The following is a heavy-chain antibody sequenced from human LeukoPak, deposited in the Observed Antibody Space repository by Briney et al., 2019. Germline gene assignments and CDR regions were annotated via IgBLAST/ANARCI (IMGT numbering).Heavy chain of an antibody. Sequence: GGSLRLSCAASGFTFSSFGMHWVRQAPGKGLEWVAVIWYDGSNKYYADSVKRRFTISRDNSKNTLSLQMNSLRAEDTAVYYCAKDAAGSSSWANYWGQGELVTVSS. J-gene: IGHJ4*02. V-gene: IGHV3-33*06. D-gene: IGHD6-13*01. CDR2: IWYDGSNK. CDR3: AKDAAGSSSWANY. CDR1: GFTFSSFG.